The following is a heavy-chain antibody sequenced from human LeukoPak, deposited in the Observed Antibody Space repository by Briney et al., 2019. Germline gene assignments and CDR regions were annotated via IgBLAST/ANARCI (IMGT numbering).Heavy chain of an antibody. J-gene: IGHJ4*02. V-gene: IGHV3-48*02. CDR2: ISSSSSTI. Sequence: PGGSLRLSCAASGFTFSSYSMNWVRQAPGKGLEWVSYISSSSSTIYYADSVKGRFTISRDNAKNSLYLQMNSLRDEDTAVYYCARGYSSGWYYKTPREYYFDYWGQGTLVTVSS. D-gene: IGHD6-19*01. CDR1: GFTFSSYS. CDR3: ARGYSSGWYYKTPREYYFDY.